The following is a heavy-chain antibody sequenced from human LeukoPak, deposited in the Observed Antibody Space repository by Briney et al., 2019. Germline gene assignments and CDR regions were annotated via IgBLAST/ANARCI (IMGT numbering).Heavy chain of an antibody. CDR1: GGSISSSSYY. CDR3: ARPFFWFGEHGWFDP. J-gene: IGHJ5*02. CDR2: IYYSGST. D-gene: IGHD3-10*01. Sequence: SETLSLTCTVSGGSISSSSYYWGWLRQPPGKGVEWNGSIYYSGSTYYNPSLKSRVTISVDTSNYQFSLKLSSVTAADTAVYYCARPFFWFGEHGWFDPWGQGTLVTVSS. V-gene: IGHV4-39*01.